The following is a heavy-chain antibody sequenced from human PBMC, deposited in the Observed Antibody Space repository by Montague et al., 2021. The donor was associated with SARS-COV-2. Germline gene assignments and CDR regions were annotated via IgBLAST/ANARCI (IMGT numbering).Heavy chain of an antibody. CDR2: ISYSGRT. Sequence: SETLSLIRTVSGGSVSSSPYCWGWIRQPPGRGLEWVGSISYSGRTYFSPSLKSRLTISVDSSENQFSLRLSSVTAADTAVYYCASSYYYGSGTYVYNYYMDVWGKGTTVTVSS. CDR1: GGSVSSSPYC. CDR3: ASSYYYGSGTYVYNYYMDV. J-gene: IGHJ6*03. V-gene: IGHV4-39*01. D-gene: IGHD3-10*01.